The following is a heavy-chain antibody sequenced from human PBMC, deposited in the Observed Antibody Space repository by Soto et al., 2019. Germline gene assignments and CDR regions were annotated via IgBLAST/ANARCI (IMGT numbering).Heavy chain of an antibody. Sequence: SETLSLTCAVYGGSFSGYYWSWIRQPPGKGLEWIGEINHSGSTNYNPSLKSRVTISVDTSKNQFSLKLSSVTAADTAVYYCARSGYRAARRFDYWGQGTLVTVSS. D-gene: IGHD6-13*01. J-gene: IGHJ4*02. CDR2: INHSGST. CDR3: ARSGYRAARRFDY. V-gene: IGHV4-34*01. CDR1: GGSFSGYY.